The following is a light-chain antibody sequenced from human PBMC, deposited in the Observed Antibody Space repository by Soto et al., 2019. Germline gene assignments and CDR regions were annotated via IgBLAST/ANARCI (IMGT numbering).Light chain of an antibody. J-gene: IGLJ2*01. V-gene: IGLV1-44*01. CDR3: AAWDDSLNAVV. CDR1: SSNIGSNT. CDR2: SNN. Sequence: QSVLTQPPSASGTPGQRVTISCSGGSSNIGSNTVNWYQQLPGTAPNLLIHSNNQRPSGVPDRFSGSRSGTSASLAISGLQSEDVADYYCAAWDDSLNAVVFGGGTKLTVL.